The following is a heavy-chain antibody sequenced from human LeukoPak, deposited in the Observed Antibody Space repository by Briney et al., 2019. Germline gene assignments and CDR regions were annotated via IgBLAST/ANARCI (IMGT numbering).Heavy chain of an antibody. J-gene: IGHJ4*02. D-gene: IGHD2/OR15-2a*01. CDR2: INPNSGDT. CDR3: ARFFEYSPSALDY. Sequence: ASVKVSCKASGYTFTGYYIHWVRQAPGQGLEWMGWINPNSGDTNYAQKFQGRVSMTRDTSISTAYMELSSLTSDDTAVFYCARFFEYSPSALDYWGQGALVTVSS. CDR1: GYTFTGYY. V-gene: IGHV1-2*02.